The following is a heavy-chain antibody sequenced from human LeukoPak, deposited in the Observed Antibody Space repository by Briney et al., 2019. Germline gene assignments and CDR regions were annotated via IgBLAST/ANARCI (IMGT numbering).Heavy chain of an antibody. J-gene: IGHJ3*02. CDR2: IIPIFGTA. Sequence: ASVKVSCKASGGTFSSYAISWVRQAPGQGLEWMGGIIPIFGTANYAQKFQGRVTITADESTSTAYMELSSLRSEDTAVYYCARQTIFGVVPEIDDAFDIWGQGTMVTVSS. V-gene: IGHV1-69*13. D-gene: IGHD3-3*01. CDR1: GGTFSSYA. CDR3: ARQTIFGVVPEIDDAFDI.